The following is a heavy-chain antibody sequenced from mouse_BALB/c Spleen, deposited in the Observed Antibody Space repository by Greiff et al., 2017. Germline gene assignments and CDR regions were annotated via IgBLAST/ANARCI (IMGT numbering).Heavy chain of an antibody. J-gene: IGHJ4*01. D-gene: IGHD1-1*01. CDR2: INPGSGGT. CDR3: AREDYYYGSSYDYAMDY. Sequence: QVQLQQSGAELVRPGTSVKVSCKASGYAFTNYLIEWVKQRPGQGLEWIGVINPGSGGTNYNEKFKGKATLTADKSSSTAYMQLSSLTSDDSAVYFCAREDYYYGSSYDYAMDYWGQGTSVTVSS. CDR1: GYAFTNYL. V-gene: IGHV1-54*03.